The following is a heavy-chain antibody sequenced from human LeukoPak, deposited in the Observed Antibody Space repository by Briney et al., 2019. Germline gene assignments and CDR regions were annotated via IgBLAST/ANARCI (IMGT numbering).Heavy chain of an antibody. V-gene: IGHV4-34*01. D-gene: IGHD5-24*01. Sequence: SETLSLTCAVYGGSFSGYYWSWIRQPPGKGLEWIGEINHSGSTNYNPSLKSRVTISVDTSKNQFSLKLSSVTAADTAVYYCARGDGYNAGYFDYWGQGTLVTVSS. J-gene: IGHJ4*02. CDR1: GGSFSGYY. CDR3: ARGDGYNAGYFDY. CDR2: INHSGST.